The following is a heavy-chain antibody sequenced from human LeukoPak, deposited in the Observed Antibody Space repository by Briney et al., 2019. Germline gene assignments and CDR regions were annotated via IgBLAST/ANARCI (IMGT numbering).Heavy chain of an antibody. J-gene: IGHJ6*03. V-gene: IGHV4-30-4*08. D-gene: IGHD5-18*01. Sequence: SSETLSLTCTVSGGSISSGDYYWSWIRQPPGKGLEWIGYIYYSGSTYYNPPLKSRVTISVDTSKNQFSLKLSSVTAADTAVYYCARDSADTAMALYYYYMGVWGKGTTVTVSS. CDR2: IYYSGST. CDR1: GGSISSGDYY. CDR3: ARDSADTAMALYYYYMGV.